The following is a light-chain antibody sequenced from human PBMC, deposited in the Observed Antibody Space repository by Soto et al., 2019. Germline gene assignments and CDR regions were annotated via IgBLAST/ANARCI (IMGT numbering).Light chain of an antibody. CDR1: QSISNY. J-gene: IGKJ5*01. CDR2: AAS. Sequence: DIQMTQAPATLSSSVGDIFTITCRASQSISNYLNWYQQKPGKAPKFLIYAASSLQSGVPSRFSGSGSGTDFTLTVSSLQPEDFATYYCQQSYNTPLTFGQGTRLEI. V-gene: IGKV1-39*01. CDR3: QQSYNTPLT.